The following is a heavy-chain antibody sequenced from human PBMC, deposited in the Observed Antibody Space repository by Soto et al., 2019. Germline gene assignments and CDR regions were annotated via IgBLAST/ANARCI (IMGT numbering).Heavy chain of an antibody. CDR1: GGTFSSYA. CDR3: ARVVYDFLSGYPTYYYYGMDV. Sequence: QVQLVQSGAEVKKPGSSVKVSCKASGGTFSSYAISWVRQAPGQGLEWMGGIIPIFGTANYAQKFQGRVTITADKSTSTAYMELSSLRSEDTAVYYCARVVYDFLSGYPTYYYYGMDVWGQGTTVTVSS. V-gene: IGHV1-69*06. D-gene: IGHD3-3*01. CDR2: IIPIFGTA. J-gene: IGHJ6*02.